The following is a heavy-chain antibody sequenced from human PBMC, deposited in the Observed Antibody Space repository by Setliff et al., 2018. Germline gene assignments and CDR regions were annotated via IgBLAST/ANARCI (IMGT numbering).Heavy chain of an antibody. V-gene: IGHV4-39*01. CDR3: ARVGVTSGWAY. CDR1: GGYIGGTSYY. CDR2: IHFRGTT. D-gene: IGHD6-19*01. J-gene: IGHJ4*02. Sequence: PSETLSLTCIVSGGYIGGTSYYWGWIRQPPGKGLEWIGSIHFRGTTYYNPSLNSQVTISVDTSKNQFSLNLNSVTAADTAVYYCARVGVTSGWAYWGLGTLVT.